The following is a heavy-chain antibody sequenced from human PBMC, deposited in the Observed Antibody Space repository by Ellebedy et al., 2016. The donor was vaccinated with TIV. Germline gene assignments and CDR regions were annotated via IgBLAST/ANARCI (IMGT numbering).Heavy chain of an antibody. V-gene: IGHV3-21*01. J-gene: IGHJ4*02. CDR2: ISSSGNYM. CDR3: ARDDYDSSGYYSYYFDY. D-gene: IGHD3-22*01. Sequence: LGGSLRLSCAASGFTFSSYDMNWVRQAPGKGLEWVSSISSSGNYMYYADSVRGRFTISRDNAKNSLYLQMNSLRAEDTAVYYCARDDYDSSGYYSYYFDYWGQGTLVTVSS. CDR1: GFTFSSYD.